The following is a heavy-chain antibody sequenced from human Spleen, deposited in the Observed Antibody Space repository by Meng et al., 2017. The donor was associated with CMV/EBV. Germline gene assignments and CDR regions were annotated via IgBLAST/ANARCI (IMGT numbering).Heavy chain of an antibody. CDR2: ISGRT. J-gene: IGHJ3*02. Sequence: LSCPAAGFTFSTYAMSWVRQAPGKGLEWVSTISGRTFYADSVKGRFTIARDNSKNTLYLQMNALRAEDTAVYYCAKHVLRGIDAFDIWGQGTMVTVSS. D-gene: IGHD3-10*01. V-gene: IGHV3-23*01. CDR3: AKHVLRGIDAFDI. CDR1: GFTFSTYA.